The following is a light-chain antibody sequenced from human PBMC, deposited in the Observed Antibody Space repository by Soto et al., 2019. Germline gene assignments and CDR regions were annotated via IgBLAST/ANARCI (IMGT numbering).Light chain of an antibody. J-gene: IGKJ1*01. CDR3: QQYYSTLWT. CDR2: WAS. V-gene: IGKV4-1*01. CDR1: QSVLHSSNNKNY. Sequence: DIVMTQSPDSMAVSLGERATSKCKSSQSVLHSSNNKNYLAWYQQKPGQPPKLLIYWASTREFGVPDRFSGSGSATDFTLTISNLQAEDVAVYYCQQYYSTLWTFGQGTKVDI.